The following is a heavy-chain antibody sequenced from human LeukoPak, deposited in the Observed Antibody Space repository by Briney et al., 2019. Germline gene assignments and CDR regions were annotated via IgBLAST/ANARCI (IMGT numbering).Heavy chain of an antibody. D-gene: IGHD3-9*01. J-gene: IGHJ6*01. CDR2: ISAAGRT. CDR1: GLTFGNYA. Sequence: QTGGSRRLSCAASGLTFGNYAMTWVRQAPGKGLEWVSGISAAGRTYYGDSVRGRFTISRDNSKRTVYLQMNSLRAEDTATYYCAKILTETEFFWYGMAGRGQGTTVTVSS. CDR3: AKILTETEFFWYGMAG. V-gene: IGHV3-23*01.